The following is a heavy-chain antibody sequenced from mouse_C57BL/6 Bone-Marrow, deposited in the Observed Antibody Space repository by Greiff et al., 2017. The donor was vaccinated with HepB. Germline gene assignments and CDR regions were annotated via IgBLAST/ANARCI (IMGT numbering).Heavy chain of an antibody. D-gene: IGHD1-1*01. V-gene: IGHV14-4*01. CDR3: THLITTVVATEAMGY. J-gene: IGHJ4*01. CDR1: GFNIKDDY. Sequence: EVQLQQSGAELVRPGASVKLSCTASGFNIKDDYMHWVKQRPEQGLEWIGWIDPENGDTEYASKFQGKATITADTSSNTAYQQLSSLTSEDTAVYDCTHLITTVVATEAMGYWGQGTSVTVSS. CDR2: IDPENGDT.